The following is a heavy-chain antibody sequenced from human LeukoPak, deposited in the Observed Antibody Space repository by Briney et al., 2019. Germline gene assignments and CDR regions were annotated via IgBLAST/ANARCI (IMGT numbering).Heavy chain of an antibody. Sequence: ASVKVSCKASGYTFKNYDINWVRQATGQGLEWMGWMNPNSGNTGFAQMFQDRVSMTRDTSINTAYMELTSLRSGDTAVYYCARATPGGLHGYSFDYWGQGTVVTVYS. D-gene: IGHD5-24*01. V-gene: IGHV1-8*02. J-gene: IGHJ4*02. CDR2: MNPNSGNT. CDR1: GYTFKNYD. CDR3: ARATPGGLHGYSFDY.